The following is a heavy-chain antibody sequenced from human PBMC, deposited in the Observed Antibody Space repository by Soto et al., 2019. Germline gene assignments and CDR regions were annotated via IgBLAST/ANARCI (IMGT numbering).Heavy chain of an antibody. J-gene: IGHJ5*02. CDR2: ISAYNGNT. CDR1: GYTFTSYG. D-gene: IGHD2-2*01. CDR3: ARGVVVPAATGKTWFDP. Sequence: ASVKVSCKASGYTFTSYGISWVRQAPGQGLEWMGWISAYNGNTNYAQKLQGRVTMTTDTSTSTVYMELRNLRSDDTAVYYCARGVVVPAATGKTWFDPWGQGTLVTVSS. V-gene: IGHV1-18*04.